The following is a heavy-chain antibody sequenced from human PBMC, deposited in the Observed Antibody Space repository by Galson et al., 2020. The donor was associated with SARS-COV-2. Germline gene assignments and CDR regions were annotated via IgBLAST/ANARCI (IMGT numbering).Heavy chain of an antibody. Sequence: TGGSLRLSCAASGFTFSSYAMHWIRQAPGKGLEWVAVISYDGSNKYYADSVQGRFTISRDNSKNTVYLQMNSLRVEDTAVYYCARRGGSPDGKSNWFDPWGQGTLVTVSS. J-gene: IGHJ5*02. CDR1: GFTFSSYA. CDR3: ARRGGSPDGKSNWFDP. V-gene: IGHV3-30*04. D-gene: IGHD1-26*01. CDR2: ISYDGSNK.